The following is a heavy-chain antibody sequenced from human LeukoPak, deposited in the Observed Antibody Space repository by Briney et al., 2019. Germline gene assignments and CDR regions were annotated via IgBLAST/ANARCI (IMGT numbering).Heavy chain of an antibody. CDR3: ARSTSRLWFGEHGDY. J-gene: IGHJ4*02. D-gene: IGHD3-10*01. V-gene: IGHV1-3*01. CDR1: GYTFTSYA. Sequence: ASVKVSCKASGYTFTSYAMHWVRQAPGQRLEWMGWINAGNGNTKYSQKFQGRVTITRDTSASTAYMELSSLRSEDTAVYYCARSTSRLWFGEHGDYWGQGTLVTVSS. CDR2: INAGNGNT.